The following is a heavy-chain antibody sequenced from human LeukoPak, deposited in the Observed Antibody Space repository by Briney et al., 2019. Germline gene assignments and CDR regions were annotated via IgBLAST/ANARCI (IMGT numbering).Heavy chain of an antibody. J-gene: IGHJ6*02. V-gene: IGHV3-48*01. Sequence: GGSLRLSCAASGFTFSSYGMNWVRQAPGKGLEWVSYITSSSSTIYYADSVKGRFTISRDNAKNSLYLQMNSLRAEDTAVYYCATENSDGLLWFGESSYGMDVWGQATTVTVSS. CDR3: ATENSDGLLWFGESSYGMDV. CDR2: ITSSSSTI. CDR1: GFTFSSYG. D-gene: IGHD3-10*01.